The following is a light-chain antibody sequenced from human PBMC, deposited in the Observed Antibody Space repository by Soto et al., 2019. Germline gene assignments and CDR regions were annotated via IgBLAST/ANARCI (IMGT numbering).Light chain of an antibody. J-gene: IGKJ1*01. CDR1: LILMHSNGYNY. CDR2: LGS. Sequence: DIVMTQSPLSLPVTHGEPASISCRSSLILMHSNGYNYLDWYLQKPGQSPQLLIYLGSNRASGVPDRFSGSGSGTDFILRINRVEAEDVGVYYCMQTLQTPTFGQGTKVDIK. V-gene: IGKV2-28*01. CDR3: MQTLQTPT.